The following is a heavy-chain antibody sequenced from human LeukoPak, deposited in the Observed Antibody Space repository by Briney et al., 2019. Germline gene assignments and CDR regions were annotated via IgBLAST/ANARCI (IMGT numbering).Heavy chain of an antibody. J-gene: IGHJ4*02. CDR3: AKVRGYGSDY. V-gene: IGHV3-20*04. D-gene: IGHD3-10*01. CDR1: GFTSDHFDDYG. Sequence: GGSLRLSCAASGFTSDHFDDYGISWVRQAPGKGLEWVSGVGWHGGSIGYADSVKGRFTISRDNSKNTVYLQMNSLRAEDTAVYYCAKVRGYGSDYWGQGTLVTVSS. CDR2: VGWHGGSI.